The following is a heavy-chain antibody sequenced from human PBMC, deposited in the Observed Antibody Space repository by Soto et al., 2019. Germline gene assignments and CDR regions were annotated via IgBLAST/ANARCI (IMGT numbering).Heavy chain of an antibody. CDR2: INPNTGVT. Sequence: ASVKVSCKASAFTVYYSHWVRQAPGQGLEWMGRINPNTGVTDYAQRFQGRVTMTSDTSITTAFMDLSNVDFDDTAVYYCALERQLNSPSDGFDIWGQGTMVTVSS. CDR1: AFTVYY. D-gene: IGHD6-13*01. J-gene: IGHJ3*02. V-gene: IGHV1-2*02. CDR3: ALERQLNSPSDGFDI.